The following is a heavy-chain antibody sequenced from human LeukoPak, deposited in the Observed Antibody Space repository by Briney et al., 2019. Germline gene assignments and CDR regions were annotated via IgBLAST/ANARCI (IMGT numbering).Heavy chain of an antibody. CDR2: ISYSGST. J-gene: IGHJ5*02. V-gene: IGHV4-59*01. Sequence: SETLSLTCTVPGGSISSYYWSWIRQPPGRGLEWIGYISYSGSTNFNPSLKSRVTISVDTSKNQFSLKLSSVTAADTAVYYCAREGTAGTNLNWFDPWGQGTLVTVSS. CDR3: AREGTAGTNLNWFDP. D-gene: IGHD1-1*01. CDR1: GGSISSYY.